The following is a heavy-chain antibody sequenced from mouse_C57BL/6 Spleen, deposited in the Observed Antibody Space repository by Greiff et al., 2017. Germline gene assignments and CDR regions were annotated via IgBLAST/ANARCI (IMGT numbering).Heavy chain of an antibody. Sequence: VKLVESGPGLVQPSQSLSITCTVSGFSLTSYGVHWVRQSPGKGLEWLGVIWRGGSTDYNAAFITRLSISKDKSKSQVFFKMNSLQYDDTAIYYCARAPHWAMDYWGQGTSVTVSS. V-gene: IGHV2-2*01. CDR1: GFSLTSYG. CDR3: ARAPHWAMDY. J-gene: IGHJ4*01. CDR2: IWRGGST. D-gene: IGHD4-1*01.